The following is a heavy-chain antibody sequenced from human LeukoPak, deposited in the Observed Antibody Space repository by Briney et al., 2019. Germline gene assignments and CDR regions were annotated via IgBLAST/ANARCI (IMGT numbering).Heavy chain of an antibody. D-gene: IGHD3-22*01. V-gene: IGHV3-33*01. CDR1: GFTFSSYG. CDR2: IWYDGSNK. J-gene: IGHJ4*02. CDR3: AREGYYDSSGYYYFDY. Sequence: GRSLRLSCAASGFTFSSYGMHWVRQAPGKGLEWVSVIWYDGSNKYYADSVKGRFTISRDNSKNTLYLQMNSLRAEDTAVYYCAREGYYDSSGYYYFDYWGQGTLVTVSS.